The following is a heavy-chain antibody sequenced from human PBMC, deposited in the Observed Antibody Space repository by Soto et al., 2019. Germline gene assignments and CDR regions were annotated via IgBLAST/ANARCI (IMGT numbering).Heavy chain of an antibody. J-gene: IGHJ2*01. CDR3: ARPYTVAGSSYWCFDL. Sequence: EVQLVESGGGLVQPGGSLRLSCAASGFTFGPYWMTWVRQAPGKGLEWVAKIKPDGSEKYYVDSVKGRFTISRDNTKTSLYLQMNSLRAEDTAVHYCARPYTVAGSSYWCFDLWGRGTLVTVSS. CDR1: GFTFGPYW. CDR2: IKPDGSEK. V-gene: IGHV3-7*01. D-gene: IGHD3-16*01.